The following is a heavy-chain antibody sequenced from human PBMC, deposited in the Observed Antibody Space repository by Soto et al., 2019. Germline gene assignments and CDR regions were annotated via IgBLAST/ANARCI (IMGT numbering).Heavy chain of an antibody. Sequence: GGSLRLSCAASGFTFSGSAMHWVRQASGKGLEWVVRIRSKANSYATAYAASVKGRFTISRDDSKNTAYLQMNSLKTDDTAVYYCTSTSNAFDIWGQGTMVTVSS. CDR2: IRSKANSYAT. V-gene: IGHV3-73*01. CDR1: GFTFSGSA. J-gene: IGHJ3*02. CDR3: TSTSNAFDI.